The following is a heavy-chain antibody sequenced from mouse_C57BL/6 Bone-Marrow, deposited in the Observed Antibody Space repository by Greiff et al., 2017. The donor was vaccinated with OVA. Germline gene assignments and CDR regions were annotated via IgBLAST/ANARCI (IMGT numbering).Heavy chain of an antibody. CDR3: ARSPYSNDEAWLAY. V-gene: IGHV7-3*01. D-gene: IGHD2-12*01. J-gene: IGHJ3*01. Sequence: EVQVEESGGGLVQPGGSLSLSCAASGFTFTDYYMSWVRQPPGKALEWLGFIRNKANGYTTEYSASVKGRFTISRDKSQSILYLQMNALRAEDSATYYCARSPYSNDEAWLAYGGQGTLVTVS. CDR1: GFTFTDYY. CDR2: IRNKANGYTT.